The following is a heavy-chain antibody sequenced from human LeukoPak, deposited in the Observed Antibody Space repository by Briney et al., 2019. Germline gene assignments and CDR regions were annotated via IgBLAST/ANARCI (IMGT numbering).Heavy chain of an antibody. Sequence: GGSLRLSCAASGFTFSSYAMSWVRQAPGKGLEWVSTISGSGGSTDYADSVKGRFTIPRDNPKNQLYLQMNSLRAEDTAVYYCAKDGGGYDPSGYYYGDYWGQGTLVTVSS. CDR1: GFTFSSYA. V-gene: IGHV3-23*01. CDR2: ISGSGGST. D-gene: IGHD3-22*01. J-gene: IGHJ4*02. CDR3: AKDGGGYDPSGYYYGDY.